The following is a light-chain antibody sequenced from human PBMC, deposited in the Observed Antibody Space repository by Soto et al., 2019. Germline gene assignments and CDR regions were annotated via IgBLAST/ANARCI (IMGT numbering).Light chain of an antibody. Sequence: EIVLTQSPAILSLSPGERATLSCRASQSVSSYLAWYQQKPGQAPRLLIYDASSRATGIPARFSGSGSGTDFTLTISSLEPEDCAVYYCQQRTYWRYTFGQGTKLEIK. CDR3: QQRTYWRYT. V-gene: IGKV3-11*01. J-gene: IGKJ2*01. CDR1: QSVSSY. CDR2: DAS.